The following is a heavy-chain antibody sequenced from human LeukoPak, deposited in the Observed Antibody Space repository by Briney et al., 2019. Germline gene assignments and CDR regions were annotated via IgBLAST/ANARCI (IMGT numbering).Heavy chain of an antibody. D-gene: IGHD3-10*02. CDR1: GFTFSRYS. J-gene: IGHJ4*02. CDR2: ISSSSTYI. V-gene: IGHV3-21*04. Sequence: GGSLRLSCAASGFTFSRYSMNWIRQAPGKGLEWVSSISSSSTYIHYIDSVKGRFTISRDNAKNALYLQMNSLRAEDTALYYCVRSITMFINWGQGTLVTVSS. CDR3: VRSITMFIN.